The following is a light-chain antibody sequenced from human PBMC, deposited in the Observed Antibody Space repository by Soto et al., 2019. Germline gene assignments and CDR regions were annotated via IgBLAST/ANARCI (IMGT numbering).Light chain of an antibody. V-gene: IGKV3-11*01. CDR2: DAS. CDR1: QSVSSY. CDR3: QQRSNWPRT. J-gene: IGKJ1*01. Sequence: EIVLTQSPATLSLSPGERATHSCRASQSVSSYLAWYQQKPGQAPRLLIYDASNRATGIPARFSGSGSGTDFTLTISSLEPEDFAVYYCQQRSNWPRTFGQGTKWIS.